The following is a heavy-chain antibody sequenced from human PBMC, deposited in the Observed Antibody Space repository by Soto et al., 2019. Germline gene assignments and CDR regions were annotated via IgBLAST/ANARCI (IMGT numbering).Heavy chain of an antibody. CDR1: GGSMSTYY. CDR2: IYPSGST. Sequence: QVQLQESGPGLVKPSETLSLICTVSGGSMSTYYWSWIRQPPGKGLEWIGYIYPSGSTNYNPSLRSRVSISVDTSKDQFSLRLSFVTAADPAVYSCARTYRRTAIDSWGQGTLVTVSS. CDR3: ARTYRRTAIDS. J-gene: IGHJ4*02. D-gene: IGHD3-16*02. V-gene: IGHV4-4*09.